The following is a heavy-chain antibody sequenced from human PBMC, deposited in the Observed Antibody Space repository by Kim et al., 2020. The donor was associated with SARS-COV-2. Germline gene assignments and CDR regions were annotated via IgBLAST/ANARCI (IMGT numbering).Heavy chain of an antibody. CDR1: GFTFSSYG. V-gene: IGHV3-30*03. CDR3: LLKGDAFDI. J-gene: IGHJ3*02. Sequence: GGSLRLSCAASGFTFSSYGMHWVRQAPGKGLEWVAVISYDGSNKYYSDSVKGRFTISRDNSKNTLYLQMNSLRAEDTAVYYCLLKGDAFDIWGQGTMVTVSS. CDR2: ISYDGSNK.